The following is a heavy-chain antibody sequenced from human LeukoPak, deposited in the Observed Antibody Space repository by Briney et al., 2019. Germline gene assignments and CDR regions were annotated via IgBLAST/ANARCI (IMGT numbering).Heavy chain of an antibody. CDR3: ASVGGYDSSGYYDY. CDR2: IYYGGST. V-gene: IGHV4-59*01. CDR1: GGSISGYY. D-gene: IGHD3-22*01. J-gene: IGHJ4*02. Sequence: PSETLSLTCTVSGGSISGYYWSWIRQPPGKGLEWIGYIYYGGSTNYNPSLKSRVTISVDTSKNQFSLKLSSVTAADTAVYYCASVGGYDSSGYYDYWGQGTLVTVSS.